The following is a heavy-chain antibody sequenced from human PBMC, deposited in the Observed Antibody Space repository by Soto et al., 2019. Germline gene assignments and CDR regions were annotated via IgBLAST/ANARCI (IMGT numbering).Heavy chain of an antibody. CDR2: INHSGST. D-gene: IGHD4-4*01. V-gene: IGHV4-34*01. CDR1: GGSFSGYY. CDR3: ARGTEDYSNYGY. J-gene: IGHJ4*02. Sequence: SETLSLTCAVYGGSFSGYYWSWIRQPPGKGLEWIGEINHSGSTNYNPSLKSRVTISVDTSKNQFSLKLSSVTAADTAVYYCARGTEDYSNYGYWGQGTLVTVSS.